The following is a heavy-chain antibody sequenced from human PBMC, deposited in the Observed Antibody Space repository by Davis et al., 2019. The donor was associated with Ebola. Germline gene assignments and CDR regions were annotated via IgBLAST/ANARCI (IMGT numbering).Heavy chain of an antibody. CDR1: GFTFGSYA. D-gene: IGHD5-18*01. Sequence: PGGSLRLSCGASGFTFGSYAMTWVRQAPGKGLEWVSVIGADRRTFYADSVKGRFTISRDNSKNTLYLQMNSLRAEDTAVYYCAKGFNVDTAMVFDYWGQGTLVTVSS. CDR2: IGADRRT. V-gene: IGHV3-23*01. CDR3: AKGFNVDTAMVFDY. J-gene: IGHJ4*02.